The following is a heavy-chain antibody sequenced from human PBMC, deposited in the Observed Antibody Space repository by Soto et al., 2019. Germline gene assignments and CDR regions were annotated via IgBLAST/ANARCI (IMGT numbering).Heavy chain of an antibody. J-gene: IGHJ6*02. D-gene: IGHD5-18*01. CDR1: GFAFSSSE. CDR3: ARGGYSYDLPYYLGMDV. Sequence: PGGSLRLSCAASGFAFSSSEMDWVRLAPGKGLEWVSYYVDSVKGRFTISRDNAKNSLYLQMNSLRAEDTAVYYCARGGYSYDLPYYLGMDVWGQGTTVTVSS. V-gene: IGHV3-48*03.